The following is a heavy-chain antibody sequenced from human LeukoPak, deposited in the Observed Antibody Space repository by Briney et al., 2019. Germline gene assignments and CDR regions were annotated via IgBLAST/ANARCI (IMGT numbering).Heavy chain of an antibody. V-gene: IGHV3-7*01. CDR3: ARDGYSYGYGTSFDY. Sequence: GGSLRLSCAASGFTFSSYWMSWVRQAPGKGLEWVANIKQGGSEKYYVDSVKGRFTISRDNAKNSLYLQMNSLRAEDTAVYYCARDGYSYGYGTSFDYWGQGTLVTVSS. D-gene: IGHD5-18*01. CDR1: GFTFSSYW. CDR2: IKQGGSEK. J-gene: IGHJ4*02.